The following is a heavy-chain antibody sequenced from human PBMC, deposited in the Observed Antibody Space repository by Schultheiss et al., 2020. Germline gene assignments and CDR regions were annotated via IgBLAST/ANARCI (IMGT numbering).Heavy chain of an antibody. CDR1: GYPFTTYY. V-gene: IGHV1-2*04. CDR3: ARARLSRSDHIGLPRVNRPGGMDV. CDR2: INPNSGGT. Sequence: ASVKVSCKASGYPFTTYYIHWVRQAPGQGLEWMGWINPNSGGTNYAQKFQGWVTMTRDTSTSTAYMELSSLRSEDTAVYYCARARLSRSDHIGLPRVNRPGGMDVWGQGTTVTVYS. J-gene: IGHJ6*02. D-gene: IGHD2-21*01.